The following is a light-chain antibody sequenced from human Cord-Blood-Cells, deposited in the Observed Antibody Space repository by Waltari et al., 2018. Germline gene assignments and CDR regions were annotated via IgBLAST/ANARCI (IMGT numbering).Light chain of an antibody. Sequence: QSVLTQPPSVSGAPGPRVTISCTGSSSNTGAGYDVHWYQHRPGTAPKLLIYGNSNRPSGVPDRFSGSKSGTSASLAITGLQAEDEADYYCQSYDSSLSWVFGGGTKLTVL. J-gene: IGLJ2*01. CDR2: GNS. CDR3: QSYDSSLSWV. V-gene: IGLV1-40*01. CDR1: SSNTGAGYD.